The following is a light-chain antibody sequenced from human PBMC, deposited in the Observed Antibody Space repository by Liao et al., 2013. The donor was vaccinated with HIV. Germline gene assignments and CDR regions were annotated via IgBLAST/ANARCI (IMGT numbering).Light chain of an antibody. CDR3: QVWDNSRDHVI. J-gene: IGLJ2*01. V-gene: IGLV3-21*01. CDR2: HNT. Sequence: SYVLTQPPSVSVAPGQTARITCGGINIGRKSVHWYQQRPGQAPVVVIDHNTDRPSGIPERISGSNSGNTASLTISKAEAGDEADYYCQVWDNSRDHVIFGGGTKLTVL. CDR1: NIGRKS.